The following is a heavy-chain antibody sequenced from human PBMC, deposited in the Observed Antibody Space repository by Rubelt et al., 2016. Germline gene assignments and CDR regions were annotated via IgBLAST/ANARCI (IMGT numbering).Heavy chain of an antibody. CDR2: IFWADDH. CDR3: AHTSGYISGWKHYYFDY. D-gene: IGHD6-19*01. CDR1: GFSLSASGVG. V-gene: IGHV2-5*02. Sequence: QITLKASGPPLVKPTQTLTLTCTFSGFSLSASGVGVGWIRQPPGKALEWLALIFWADDHRYRPSLKTRLTITKHTSKNLVVLAMTNMDPGDTVTYYCAHTSGYISGWKHYYFDYWGQGTLVTVSS. J-gene: IGHJ4*02.